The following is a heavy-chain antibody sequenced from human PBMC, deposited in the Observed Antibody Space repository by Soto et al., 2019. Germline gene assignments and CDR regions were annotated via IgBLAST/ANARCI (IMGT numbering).Heavy chain of an antibody. V-gene: IGHV3-23*01. CDR1: GFTFSSYA. CDR3: AKECGTWAGYCSGGSYPFDY. CDR2: ISGSGGST. J-gene: IGHJ4*02. D-gene: IGHD2-15*01. Sequence: PGGSLRLSCAASGFTFSSYAMSWVRQAPGKGLEWVSAISGSGGSTYYADSVKGRFTISRDNSKNTLYLQMNSLRAEDTAVYYCAKECGTWAGYCSGGSYPFDYWGQGTLVTVSS.